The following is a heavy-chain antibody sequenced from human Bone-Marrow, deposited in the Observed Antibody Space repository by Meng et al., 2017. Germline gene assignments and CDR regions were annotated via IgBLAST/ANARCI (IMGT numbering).Heavy chain of an antibody. CDR1: GGSISSYY. CDR2: IYYSGST. V-gene: IGHV4-59*01. D-gene: IGHD6-13*01. CDR3: ARVGVIAAAADYFDY. Sequence: ETLSLTCTVSGGSISSYYWSWIRQPPGKGLEWIGYIYYSGSTNYNPSLKSRVTISVDTSKNQFSLKLSSVTAADTAVYYCARVGVIAAAADYFDYWGQGTLVTVSS. J-gene: IGHJ4*02.